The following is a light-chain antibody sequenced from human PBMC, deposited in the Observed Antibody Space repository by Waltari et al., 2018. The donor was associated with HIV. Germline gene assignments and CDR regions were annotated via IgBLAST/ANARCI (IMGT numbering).Light chain of an antibody. V-gene: IGKV3-15*01. CDR3: QQYMSCPRT. J-gene: IGKJ1*01. Sequence: ETVMTQSPDSLSVSPGETVILSCTASQSVSDDLAWYQQKPGRAPRLLIYEASTRNTGVPVKFRGTGSGTEFTLTISSLQSEDLGVYFCQQYMSCPRTFGQGTRVELK. CDR2: EAS. CDR1: QSVSDD.